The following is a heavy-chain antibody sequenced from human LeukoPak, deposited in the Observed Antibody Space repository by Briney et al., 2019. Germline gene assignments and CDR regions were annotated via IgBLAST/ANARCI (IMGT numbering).Heavy chain of an antibody. Sequence: PGGSLRLSCAASRFTFTNYRMGWVRQAPGKGLEWVANIEPDGSKTYYVGSVRGRFTISRDNAKNLLYLHMNSLRAEDTAVYYCARIIGTFDYWGQGTLVTVSS. D-gene: IGHD1-20*01. CDR3: ARIIGTFDY. V-gene: IGHV3-7*01. J-gene: IGHJ4*02. CDR2: IEPDGSKT. CDR1: RFTFTNYR.